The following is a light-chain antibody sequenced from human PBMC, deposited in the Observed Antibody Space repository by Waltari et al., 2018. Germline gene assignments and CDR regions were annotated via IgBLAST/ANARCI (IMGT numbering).Light chain of an antibody. J-gene: IGKJ4*02. CDR3: QQTYSIPRT. Sequence: IRSYVNWYEQKTRQAPIFLINAGSSLQSGVLARFSVSGAGAEFTLSIYDLQAGDFETDYCQQTYSIPRTFGGGTKVGIK. CDR1: IRSY. CDR2: AGS. V-gene: IGKV1-39*01.